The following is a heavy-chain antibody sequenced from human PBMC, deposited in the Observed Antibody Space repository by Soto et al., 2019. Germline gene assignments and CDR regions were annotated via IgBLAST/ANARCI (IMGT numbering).Heavy chain of an antibody. Sequence: PSETLSLTCAVSGASISTEGYTWSWIRQPPGKGLEWIGYIYPSGASNYNPSLRSRVTISLDASRNHFSLSVGSVTAADTAVYYCYSATFGAVLDIDVWGQGTTVTVSS. J-gene: IGHJ6*02. D-gene: IGHD3-3*01. CDR3: YSATFGAVLDIDV. CDR1: GASISTEGYT. CDR2: IYPSGAS. V-gene: IGHV4-30-2*01.